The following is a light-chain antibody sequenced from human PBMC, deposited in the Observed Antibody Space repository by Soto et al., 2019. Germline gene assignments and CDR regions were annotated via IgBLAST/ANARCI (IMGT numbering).Light chain of an antibody. CDR1: QSISSW. V-gene: IGKV1-5*01. CDR2: DAS. CDR3: QQYNSYRT. J-gene: IGKJ1*01. Sequence: DIQMTHSTSTLSASVVDIFTITCRASQSISSWLAWYQQKPGKAPKLLIYDASSLESGVPSRFSGSGSGTEFTLTISSLQPDDFATYYCQQYNSYRTFGQGTKVDIK.